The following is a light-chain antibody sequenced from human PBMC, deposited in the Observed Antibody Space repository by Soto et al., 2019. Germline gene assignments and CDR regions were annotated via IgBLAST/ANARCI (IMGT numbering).Light chain of an antibody. Sequence: EIAMTQSPATLSVSPGERATLSCRASQSVSSNLAWYQQKPGQAPRLLIYGASSRATGIPDRFSGSGSGTDFTLTISRLEPEDFAVYYCQQYGSSRTFGRGTKVDI. V-gene: IGKV3-20*01. CDR1: QSVSSN. CDR2: GAS. CDR3: QQYGSSRT. J-gene: IGKJ1*01.